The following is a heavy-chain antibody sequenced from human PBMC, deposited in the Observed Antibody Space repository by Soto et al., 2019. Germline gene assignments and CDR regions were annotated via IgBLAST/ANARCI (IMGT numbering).Heavy chain of an antibody. D-gene: IGHD5-12*01. Sequence: SGPTLVNPTQTLTLTCTFSGFSLSTSGVGVGWIRQPPGKALEWLAVIYWNDDKRYSPSLKSRLTITKGASDNQVVLTMTNVDPVDTASYYCAHFNGYEEFEYWGQGTLVTVSS. CDR2: IYWNDDK. V-gene: IGHV2-5*01. J-gene: IGHJ4*02. CDR1: GFSLSTSGVG. CDR3: AHFNGYEEFEY.